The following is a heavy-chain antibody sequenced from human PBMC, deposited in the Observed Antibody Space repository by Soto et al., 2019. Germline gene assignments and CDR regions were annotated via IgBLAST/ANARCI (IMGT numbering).Heavy chain of an antibody. J-gene: IGHJ5*02. CDR3: ARQAGLDRNWFDP. V-gene: IGHV5-51*01. Sequence: GESLKISCKGSGYSFTSYWIGWVRQMPGKGLEWMGIIYPGDSDTKYSPSFQGQVTISVDKSISTAYLQWNSLKASDTAMYYCARQAGLDRNWFDPWGQGTLVTVSS. CDR1: GYSFTSYW. D-gene: IGHD3-16*01. CDR2: IYPGDSDT.